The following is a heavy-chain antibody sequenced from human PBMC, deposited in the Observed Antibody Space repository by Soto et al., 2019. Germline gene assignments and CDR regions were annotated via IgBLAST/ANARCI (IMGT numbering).Heavy chain of an antibody. CDR1: GFTFSSYT. CDR2: ISGSGDNT. D-gene: IGHD3-10*01. Sequence: EVQLLESGGGLVQPGGSLRLSCAASGFTFSSYTMSWVHQAPGKGLELVSAISGSGDNTNYADSVRGRFSISRDNSKNTLSLQLNSLRAEDTALYYCAKATPLSSRGYRPFDSWGQGTLVTVSS. CDR3: AKATPLSSRGYRPFDS. V-gene: IGHV3-23*01. J-gene: IGHJ4*02.